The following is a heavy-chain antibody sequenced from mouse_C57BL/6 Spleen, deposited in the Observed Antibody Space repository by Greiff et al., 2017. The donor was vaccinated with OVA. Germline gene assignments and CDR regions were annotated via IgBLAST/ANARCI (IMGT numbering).Heavy chain of an antibody. D-gene: IGHD1-1*01. Sequence: EVNLVESGEGLVKPGGSLKLSCAASGFTFSSYAMSWVRQTPEKRLEWVAYISSGGDYIYYADTVKGRFTISRDNARNTLYLQMSSLKSEDTAMYYCTREAVVAHYAMDYWGQGTSVTVSS. CDR2: ISSGGDYI. V-gene: IGHV5-9-1*02. CDR3: TREAVVAHYAMDY. J-gene: IGHJ4*01. CDR1: GFTFSSYA.